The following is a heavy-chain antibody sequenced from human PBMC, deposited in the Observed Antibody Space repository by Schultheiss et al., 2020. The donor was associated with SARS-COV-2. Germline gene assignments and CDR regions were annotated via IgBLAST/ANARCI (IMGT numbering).Heavy chain of an antibody. D-gene: IGHD3-9*01. CDR3: AREGGITISV. CDR2: IYYSGST. V-gene: IGHV4-31*03. J-gene: IGHJ4*02. Sequence: SETLSLTCTVSGGSISSGGYYWSWIRQHPGKGLEWIGYIYYSGSTYYNPSLKSRVTISVDTSKNQFSLKLSSVTVADTAVCYCAREGGITISVWGQGTLVTVSS. CDR1: GGSISSGGYY.